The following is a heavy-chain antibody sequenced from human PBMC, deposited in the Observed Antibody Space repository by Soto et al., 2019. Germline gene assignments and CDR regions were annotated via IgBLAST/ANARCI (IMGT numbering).Heavy chain of an antibody. CDR2: ISGTGDST. V-gene: IGHV3-23*01. Sequence: EVQLLESGGGFVHPGRSLRLSCAASGFPFTAYAMSWVRQVPGKGPEWVSTISGTGDSTHYADSVKGRFTXSRDXSKXXXXXXXXXXXXXXXTIYYCPXSPVHCAGANYYFHELDXWGQATL. J-gene: IGHJ5*02. D-gene: IGHD3-22*01. CDR3: PXSPVHCAGANYYFHELDX. CDR1: GFPFTAYA.